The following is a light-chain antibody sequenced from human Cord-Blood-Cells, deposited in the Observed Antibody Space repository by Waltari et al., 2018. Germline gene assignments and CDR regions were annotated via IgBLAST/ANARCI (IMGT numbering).Light chain of an antibody. V-gene: IGKV4-1*01. CDR3: QQYYSTPLT. CDR1: QSVLYSSNNKNY. Sequence: DIVMTQSPDSLAVSLGERATINCKSSQSVLYSSNNKNYLAWYQQKPGQPPKLLIYWASTGESGVPDRFSGSGSWTDFTLTISSLQAEDVSVYYCQQYYSTPLTFGGGTKVEIK. J-gene: IGKJ4*01. CDR2: WAS.